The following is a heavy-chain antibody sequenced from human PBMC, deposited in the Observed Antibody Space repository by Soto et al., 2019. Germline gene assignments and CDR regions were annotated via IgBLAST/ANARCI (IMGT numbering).Heavy chain of an antibody. J-gene: IGHJ4*02. D-gene: IGHD1-1*01. Sequence: ASETLSLTCSVSGGSISTVGHYWTWIRQPPGKGLEWIGSIYHTGSTYYSKSLRSRLTMSVDTSKSQFSLRLSSVTAADTAVYYCARATGTLRSRNCDYWGQGSLVTVSS. CDR1: GGSISTVGHY. CDR2: IYHTGST. CDR3: ARATGTLRSRNCDY. V-gene: IGHV4-31*03.